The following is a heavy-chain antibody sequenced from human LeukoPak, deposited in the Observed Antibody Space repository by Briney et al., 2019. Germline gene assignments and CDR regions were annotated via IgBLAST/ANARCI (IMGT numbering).Heavy chain of an antibody. CDR2: IYYSGST. D-gene: IGHD4-23*01. J-gene: IGHJ4*02. CDR1: GGSISSYY. Sequence: SETLSLTCTVSGGSISSYYWSWIRQPPGKGLEWIGYIYYSGSTNYNPSLKSRAIISVDTSKNQFSLKLSPVTAADTAVYYCARVGIDYSGNIIKYYFDYWGQGTLVTVSS. CDR3: ARVGIDYSGNIIKYYFDY. V-gene: IGHV4-59*01.